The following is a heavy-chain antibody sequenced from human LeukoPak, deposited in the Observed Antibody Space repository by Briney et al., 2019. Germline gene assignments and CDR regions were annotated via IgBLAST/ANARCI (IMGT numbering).Heavy chain of an antibody. D-gene: IGHD6-13*01. V-gene: IGHV3-9*01. Sequence: GGSLRLSCAASGFTFDDYAMHWVRQAPGKGLEWVSGISWNSGSIGYADSVKGRFTISRDNSKNTLYLQMNSLRAEDTAVYYCAKEGQQLVKFYYYYMDVWGKGTTVTVSS. CDR1: GFTFDDYA. CDR3: AKEGQQLVKFYYYYMDV. CDR2: ISWNSGSI. J-gene: IGHJ6*03.